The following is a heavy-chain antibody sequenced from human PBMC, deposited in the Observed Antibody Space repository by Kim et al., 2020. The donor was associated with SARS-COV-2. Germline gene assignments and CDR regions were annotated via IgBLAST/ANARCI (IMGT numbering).Heavy chain of an antibody. J-gene: IGHJ4*02. Sequence: PVKGRFTISRDDSKNTLYLQMNSLKTEDTAVYYCTTDLYYYGSGSFEFDYWGQGTLVTVSS. D-gene: IGHD3-10*01. CDR3: TTDLYYYGSGSFEFDY. V-gene: IGHV3-15*01.